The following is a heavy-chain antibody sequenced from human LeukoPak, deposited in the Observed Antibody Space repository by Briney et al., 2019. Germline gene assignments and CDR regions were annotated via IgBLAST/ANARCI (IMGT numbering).Heavy chain of an antibody. V-gene: IGHV1-18*01. CDR1: GYTFTSYG. CDR3: ARRVREYYYYYMDV. CDR2: ISAYNGNT. Sequence: ASVKVSCKASGYTFTSYGISWVRQAPGQGLEWMGWISAYNGNTNYAQKLQGRVTMTTDTSASTAYMELRSLRSDDTAVYYCARRVREYYYYYMDVWGKGTTVTVSS. D-gene: IGHD1-26*01. J-gene: IGHJ6*03.